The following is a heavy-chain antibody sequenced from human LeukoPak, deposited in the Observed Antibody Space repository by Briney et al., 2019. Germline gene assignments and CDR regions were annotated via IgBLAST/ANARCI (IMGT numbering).Heavy chain of an antibody. CDR3: ARDPYSGSYGNYYYYFMDV. CDR2: ITSGSSYI. Sequence: GGSLRLSCAASGFTFSDSGMHWVRQASGKGLEWVSSITSGSSYIYYADSVKGRFTISRDNAKNSLYLQMNSLRAEDTAVYYCARDPYSGSYGNYYYYFMDVWGKGTTVTVSS. V-gene: IGHV3-21*01. J-gene: IGHJ6*03. D-gene: IGHD1-26*01. CDR1: GFTFSDSG.